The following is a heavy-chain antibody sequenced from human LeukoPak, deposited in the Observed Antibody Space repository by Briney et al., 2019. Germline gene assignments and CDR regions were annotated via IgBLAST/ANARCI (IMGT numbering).Heavy chain of an antibody. D-gene: IGHD5-18*01. CDR2: ISSSSSYI. V-gene: IGHV3-21*01. CDR3: ARDDSNGFADY. CDR1: GFTFSSYS. Sequence: PGGTLRLSCAASGFTFSSYSMNWGRQAPGKGLDLVSSISSSSSYIYYADSVKGRFTISRDNAKNSLYLQMNSLRAEDTAVYYCARDDSNGFADYWGQGTLVTVSS. J-gene: IGHJ4*02.